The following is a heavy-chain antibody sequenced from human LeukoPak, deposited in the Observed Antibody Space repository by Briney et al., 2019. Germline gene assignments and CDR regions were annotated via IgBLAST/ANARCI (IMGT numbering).Heavy chain of an antibody. CDR1: GYTFTSYD. Sequence: GASVKVSCKASGYTFTSYDINWVRQATGQGLEWMGWMNPNSGNTGYAQKFQGRVTMTRNTSISTAYMELSSLRSEGTAVYYCARVDYTSYFYYGMDVWGQGTTVTVSS. CDR2: MNPNSGNT. J-gene: IGHJ6*02. CDR3: ARVDYTSYFYYGMDV. D-gene: IGHD4-4*01. V-gene: IGHV1-8*01.